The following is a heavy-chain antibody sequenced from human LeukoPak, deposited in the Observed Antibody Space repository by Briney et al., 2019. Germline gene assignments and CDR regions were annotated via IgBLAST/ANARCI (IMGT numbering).Heavy chain of an antibody. Sequence: PGGSLRLSCVASRFTFSHYSIHWIRQAPGKGLEWMAVISYDGRGKFYGDSVKGRFSLSRDNSKNTVYLQMHSLSTEDTAVYYCARDLAPPYITMVRGVITTYYYGMDVWGQGTTVTVSS. J-gene: IGHJ6*02. D-gene: IGHD3-10*01. CDR2: ISYDGRGK. V-gene: IGHV3-30*19. CDR3: ARDLAPPYITMVRGVITTYYYGMDV. CDR1: RFTFSHYS.